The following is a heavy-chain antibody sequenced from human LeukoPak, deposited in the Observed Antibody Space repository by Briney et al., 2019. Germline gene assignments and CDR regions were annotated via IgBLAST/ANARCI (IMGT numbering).Heavy chain of an antibody. Sequence: GGSLRLSCAASGFIFSNYGMHWVRQAPGKGLEWVAFIRYDGSNKYCADSVKGRFTISRDNSKNTLYLQMNTLRAEDTAVYYCARGQFSQYPWGQGTLVTVSS. CDR3: ARGQFSQYP. CDR2: IRYDGSNK. V-gene: IGHV3-30*02. D-gene: IGHD4-11*01. CDR1: GFIFSNYG. J-gene: IGHJ5*02.